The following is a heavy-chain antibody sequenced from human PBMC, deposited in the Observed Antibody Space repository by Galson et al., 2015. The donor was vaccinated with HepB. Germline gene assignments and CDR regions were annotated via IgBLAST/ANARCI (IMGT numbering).Heavy chain of an antibody. D-gene: IGHD2/OR15-2a*01. Sequence: SLRLSCAASGFTFSDYYMSWIRQAPGKGLEWVSYISSSGSTIYYADSVKGRFTISRDNAKNSLYLQMNSLRAEDTAVYYCARASTVGRHYYYYGMDVWGQGTTVTVSS. CDR3: ARASTVGRHYYYYGMDV. V-gene: IGHV3-11*01. CDR1: GFTFSDYY. CDR2: ISSSGSTI. J-gene: IGHJ6*02.